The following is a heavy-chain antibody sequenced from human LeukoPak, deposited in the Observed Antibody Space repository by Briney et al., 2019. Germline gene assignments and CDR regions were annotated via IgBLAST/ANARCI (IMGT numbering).Heavy chain of an antibody. CDR1: GFTFSTYA. Sequence: PGGSLRLSCAASGFTFSTYAMHWVRQAPGKGLEWVAFIRYDGSNKYYADSVKGRFTISRDNSKNTLYLQMNSLRAEDTAVYYCAKNLYYYDSSGHLFDYWGQGTLVTVSS. J-gene: IGHJ4*02. V-gene: IGHV3-30*02. CDR2: IRYDGSNK. CDR3: AKNLYYYDSSGHLFDY. D-gene: IGHD3-22*01.